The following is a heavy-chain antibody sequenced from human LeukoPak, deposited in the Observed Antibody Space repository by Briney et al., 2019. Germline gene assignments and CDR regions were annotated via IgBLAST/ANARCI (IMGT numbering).Heavy chain of an antibody. V-gene: IGHV4-30-2*01. Sequence: PSETLSLTCTVSGGSISSVGYYWSWIRQPPGKGLEWIGYIYHSGSTYYNPSLKSRVTMSVDKSKNQFSLKVSSVTAADTAVYHCARAVGDYDYYYMDVWGKGTTVTVSS. CDR3: ARAVGDYDYYYMDV. J-gene: IGHJ6*03. CDR1: GGSISSVGYY. D-gene: IGHD1-26*01. CDR2: IYHSGST.